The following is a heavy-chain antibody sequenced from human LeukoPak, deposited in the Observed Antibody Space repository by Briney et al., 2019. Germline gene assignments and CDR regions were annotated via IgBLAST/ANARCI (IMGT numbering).Heavy chain of an antibody. D-gene: IGHD6-13*01. J-gene: IGHJ6*03. CDR2: ISWNSGSI. Sequence: PGGSLRLSCAASGFTFDDYAMHWVRQAPGKGLEWVSGISWNSGSIGYADSVKGRFTISRDNAKSSLYLQMNSLRAEDTALYYCAKGVAAGYYYYMDVWGKGTTVTVSS. CDR1: GFTFDDYA. CDR3: AKGVAAGYYYYMDV. V-gene: IGHV3-9*01.